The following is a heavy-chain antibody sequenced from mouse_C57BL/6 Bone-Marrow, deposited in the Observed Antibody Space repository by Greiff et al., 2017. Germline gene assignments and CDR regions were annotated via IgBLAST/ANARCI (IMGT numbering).Heavy chain of an antibody. J-gene: IGHJ1*03. CDR2: INPYNGGT. V-gene: IGHV1-19*01. D-gene: IGHD2-2*01. Sequence: SGPVLVKPGASVKMSCKASGYTFTDYYMNWVKQSHGKSLEWIGVINPYNGGTSYNQKFKGKATLTVDKSSSTAYMELNSLTSEDSAVYYCARYGYYGDFDVWGTGTTVTVSS. CDR1: GYTFTDYY. CDR3: ARYGYYGDFDV.